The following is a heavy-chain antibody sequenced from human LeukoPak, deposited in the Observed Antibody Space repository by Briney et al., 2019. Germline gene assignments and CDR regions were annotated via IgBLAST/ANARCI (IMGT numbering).Heavy chain of an antibody. CDR2: ISGSDGST. CDR3: AREYDFWSGLSPPDY. J-gene: IGHJ4*02. D-gene: IGHD3-3*01. V-gene: IGHV3-23*01. Sequence: GSLRLSCAASGFGFSTYTMSWVRQAPGKGLEWVSAISGSDGSTFYADSVRGRFTISRDNSKNTLYLQMNSLRAEDTAVYYCAREYDFWSGLSPPDYWGQGTLVIVSS. CDR1: GFGFSTYT.